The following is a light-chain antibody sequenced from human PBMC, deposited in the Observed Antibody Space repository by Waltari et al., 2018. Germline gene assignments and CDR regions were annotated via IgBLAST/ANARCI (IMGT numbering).Light chain of an antibody. CDR1: HSVSRAS. V-gene: IGKV3-20*01. CDR2: GAS. J-gene: IGKJ1*01. CDR3: QQHCRLPVT. Sequence: EIVLTQSPGTLSLSLGERATLSCRASHSVSRASTWYPQKTGQAPRLLIYGASTTATGSPDRFSGGGCWTDFSLTIIRLKPHDLEADYCQQHCRLPVTFGQGTTVEI.